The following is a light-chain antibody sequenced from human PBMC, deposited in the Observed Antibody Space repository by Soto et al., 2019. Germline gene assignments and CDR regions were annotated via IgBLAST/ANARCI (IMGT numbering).Light chain of an antibody. CDR2: AAS. CDR1: HSTSSY. J-gene: IGKJ5*01. V-gene: IGKV1-39*01. Sequence: DIQMTQSPSSLSASVGDRVTITCRASHSTSSYLNCYQQKPGKAPKLLIYAASSLQSGAPSRFSGSGSGTDFTLTISSLQPEDFATYYCQQSYSTQITFGQGTRLEIK. CDR3: QQSYSTQIT.